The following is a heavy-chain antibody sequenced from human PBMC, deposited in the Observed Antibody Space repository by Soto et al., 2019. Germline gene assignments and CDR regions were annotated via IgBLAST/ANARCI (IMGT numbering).Heavy chain of an antibody. J-gene: IGHJ4*02. CDR3: AKDLGTQYYYDSSGYPYYFDY. CDR1: GFTFSSYA. Sequence: LRLSCAASGFTFSSYAMSWVRQAPGKGLEWVSAISVSGGSTYYADSVKGRFTISRDNSKNTLYLQMNSLRAEDTAVYYCAKDLGTQYYYDSSGYPYYFDYWGQGTLVTVSS. CDR2: ISVSGGST. V-gene: IGHV3-23*01. D-gene: IGHD3-22*01.